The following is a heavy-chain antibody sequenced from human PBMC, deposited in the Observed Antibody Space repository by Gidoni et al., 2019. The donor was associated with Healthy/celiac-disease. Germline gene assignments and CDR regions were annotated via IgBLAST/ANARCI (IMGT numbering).Heavy chain of an antibody. J-gene: IGHJ4*02. D-gene: IGHD3-22*01. CDR3: ARVAYYYDSSGYHYFDY. V-gene: IGHV3-20*04. CDR2: INWNGGST. CDR1: RFTFFDYG. Sequence: EVQLVVSGGGVVRPGVSLRLSCAASRFTFFDYGMSWVRQAPGKGLEWVSGINWNGGSTGYADSVKGRFTISRDNAKNSLYLQMNSLRAEDTALYYCARVAYYYDSSGYHYFDYWGQGTLVTVSS.